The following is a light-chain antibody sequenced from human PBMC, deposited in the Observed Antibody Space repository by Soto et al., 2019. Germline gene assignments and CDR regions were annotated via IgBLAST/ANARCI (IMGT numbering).Light chain of an antibody. V-gene: IGLV3-21*01. CDR2: YDT. Sequence: VLTQPSSVSVAPEKTATITCGGDDIGTKSVCWYQQKPGQAPVLVIYYDTDRPSGIPERFSGSNSGNTATLTISRVEAGDEADYYCQVWDSSSDHPIFGGGTKLTVL. CDR3: QVWDSSSDHPI. CDR1: DIGTKS. J-gene: IGLJ2*01.